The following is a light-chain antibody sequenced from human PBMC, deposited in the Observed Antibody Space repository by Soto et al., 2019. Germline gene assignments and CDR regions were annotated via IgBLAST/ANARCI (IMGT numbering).Light chain of an antibody. Sequence: AIQLTQSPSSLSASVGDRVTITCRASQGISSALAWYQQKPGQAPKLLIFDASSLQSGVPSRFSGSGSGTDFTLTINSLQPDDFATYFCQQFNSFPPYTFGQGTKLDIK. V-gene: IGKV1-13*02. J-gene: IGKJ2*01. CDR1: QGISSA. CDR3: QQFNSFPPYT. CDR2: DAS.